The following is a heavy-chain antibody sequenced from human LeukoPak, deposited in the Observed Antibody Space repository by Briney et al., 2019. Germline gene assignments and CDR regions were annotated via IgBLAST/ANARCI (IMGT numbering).Heavy chain of an antibody. V-gene: IGHV3-21*04. J-gene: IGHJ3*01. CDR2: ISSSSSYI. Sequence: PGGSLRLSCAASGFTFSSYSMNWVRQAPGKGLEWVSSISSSSSYIYYADSVKGRFTISRDNAKNSLYLQMSSLRGEDTAIYYCARAWDFVVGAFDLWGQGTMVTVSS. D-gene: IGHD2-2*01. CDR1: GFTFSSYS. CDR3: ARAWDFVVGAFDL.